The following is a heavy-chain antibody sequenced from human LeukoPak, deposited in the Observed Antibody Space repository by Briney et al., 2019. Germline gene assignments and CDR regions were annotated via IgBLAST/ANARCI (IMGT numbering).Heavy chain of an antibody. CDR1: GGSISSYY. Sequence: SETLSLTCTVSGGSISSYYWSWIRQPAGKGLEWIGRIYASGSTNYNPSLKSRVTMSVDTSKNQFSLKLSSVTAADTAVYYCARVRYYDSRGVYYFDYWGQGTLVTVSS. V-gene: IGHV4-4*07. CDR2: IYASGST. CDR3: ARVRYYDSRGVYYFDY. D-gene: IGHD3-22*01. J-gene: IGHJ4*02.